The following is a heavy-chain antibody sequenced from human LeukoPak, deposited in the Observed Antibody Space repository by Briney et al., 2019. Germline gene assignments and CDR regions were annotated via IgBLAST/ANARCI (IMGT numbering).Heavy chain of an antibody. CDR1: GGTFSSYA. CDR2: IIPILGIA. Sequence: SVKVSCKASGGTFSSYAISWGRQAPGQGLEWMGRIIPILGIANYAQKFQGRVTITADKSTSTAYMELSSLRSEDTAVYYCARGGIAVAGKSGYYFDYWGQGTLVTVSS. D-gene: IGHD6-19*01. CDR3: ARGGIAVAGKSGYYFDY. V-gene: IGHV1-69*04. J-gene: IGHJ4*02.